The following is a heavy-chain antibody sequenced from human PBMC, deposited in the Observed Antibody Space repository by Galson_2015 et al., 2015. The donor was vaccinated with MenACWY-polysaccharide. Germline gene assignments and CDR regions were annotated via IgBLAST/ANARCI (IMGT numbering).Heavy chain of an antibody. CDR1: GFTFNNYA. CDR3: ASGRTDGYNPPGGVEDY. Sequence: SLRLSCAASGFTFNNYAMHWVRQAPGKGLEWVAVISFDGNNKYYADSVEGRFTISRDNSKNALYLQMSSLRTEDTAVYHCASGRTDGYNPPGGVEDYWGQGTLVTVSS. D-gene: IGHD5-24*01. V-gene: IGHV3-30-3*01. J-gene: IGHJ4*02. CDR2: ISFDGNNK.